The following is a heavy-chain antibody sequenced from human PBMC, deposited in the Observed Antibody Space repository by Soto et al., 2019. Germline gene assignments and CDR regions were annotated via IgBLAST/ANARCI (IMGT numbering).Heavy chain of an antibody. D-gene: IGHD4-17*01. CDR2: VYHTGST. V-gene: IGHV4-4*02. CDR3: ARIWPDGNLPTYHFDS. CDR1: GASITSHSW. Sequence: KSSETLSLTCAVSGASITSHSWWSWVRQPPGKGLEWIGEVYHTGSTNYNSSLESRVTISVDKSKNQFSLTLNSVTAAYTAVYFCARIWPDGNLPTYHFDSLGRGTRITVS. J-gene: IGHJ4*02.